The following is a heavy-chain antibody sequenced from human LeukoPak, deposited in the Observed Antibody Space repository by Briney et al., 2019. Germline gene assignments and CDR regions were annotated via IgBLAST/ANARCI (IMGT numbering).Heavy chain of an antibody. CDR2: IDYSGTT. CDR3: ARRGQAAGSKEALDY. CDR1: GGSISSTSYY. Sequence: SETLSLTCTVSGGSISSTSYYWAWIRQPPGRGLEWIGSIDYSGTTYYNPSLKSRVTISVDTSKNQFSLKLSSVTASDTAKYFCARRGQAAGSKEALDYWGQGTLVTVSS. D-gene: IGHD6-13*01. V-gene: IGHV4-39*01. J-gene: IGHJ4*02.